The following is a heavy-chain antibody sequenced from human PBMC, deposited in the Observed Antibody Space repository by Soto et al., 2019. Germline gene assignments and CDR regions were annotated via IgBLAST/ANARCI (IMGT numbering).Heavy chain of an antibody. V-gene: IGHV3-30*18. CDR1: GFTFSSYG. CDR2: ISYDGSNK. J-gene: IGHJ5*02. Sequence: QVQLVESGGGVVQPGRSLRLSCAASGFTFSSYGMHWVRQAPGKGLEWVAVISYDGSNKYYADSVKGRFTISRDNSKNTLYLQMKSLRAEDTAVYYCAKKGAANYFDWSTGWFDPWGQGTLVTVSS. CDR3: AKKGAANYFDWSTGWFDP. D-gene: IGHD3-9*01.